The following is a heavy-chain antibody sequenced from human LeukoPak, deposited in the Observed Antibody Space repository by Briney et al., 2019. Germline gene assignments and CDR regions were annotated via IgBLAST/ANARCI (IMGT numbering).Heavy chain of an antibody. D-gene: IGHD3-10*01. CDR3: ARDLNGSGSSYYFDY. CDR2: ISYDGSNK. V-gene: IGHV3-30-3*01. J-gene: IGHJ4*02. Sequence: PGGSLRLSCAASGFTFSSYAMHWGRQAPGQGLDWVAVISYDGSNKYYADSVKGRFTISRDNSKNTLYLQMNSLRAEDTAVYYCARDLNGSGSSYYFDYWGQGTLVTVSS. CDR1: GFTFSSYA.